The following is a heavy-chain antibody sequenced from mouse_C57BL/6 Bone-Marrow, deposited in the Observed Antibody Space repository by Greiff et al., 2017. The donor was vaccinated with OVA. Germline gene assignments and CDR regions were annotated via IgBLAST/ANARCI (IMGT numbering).Heavy chain of an antibody. CDR2: INPNNGGT. CDR3: AIYYGTRTDYAMDY. D-gene: IGHD1-1*01. V-gene: IGHV1-26*01. J-gene: IGHJ4*01. Sequence: EVQLQQSGPELVKPGASVKISCKASGYTFTDYYMNWVKQSHGKSLEWIGDINPNNGGTSYNQKFKGKATLTVDKSSSTAYMELRSLTSEDSAVYYCAIYYGTRTDYAMDYWGQGTSVTVSS. CDR1: GYTFTDYY.